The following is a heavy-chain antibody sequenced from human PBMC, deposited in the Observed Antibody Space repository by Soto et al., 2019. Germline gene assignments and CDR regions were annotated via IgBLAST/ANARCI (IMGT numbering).Heavy chain of an antibody. J-gene: IGHJ4*02. CDR2: IYWDDSK. CDR3: AHAYGGRSLY. Sequence: QITLKESGPTLVKPTQTLTLTCTFSGFSLTTDRVGVGWIRQPPGEALEWLAVIYWDDSKTYRPSLESRLTITKDTSKNRVALTMTNMDSLDTATYYCAHAYGGRSLYWGQGTRVTVSS. D-gene: IGHD1-26*01. V-gene: IGHV2-5*02. CDR1: GFSLTTDRVG.